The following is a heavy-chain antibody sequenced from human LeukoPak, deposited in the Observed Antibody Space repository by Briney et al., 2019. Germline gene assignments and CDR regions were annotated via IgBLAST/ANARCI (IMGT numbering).Heavy chain of an antibody. J-gene: IGHJ4*02. V-gene: IGHV3-66*01. Sequence: SGGSLRLSCAASGFTFSNAWMSWVRQAPGKGLEWVSVIYSGGSTYYADSVKGRFTISRDNSKNTVYLQMNSLRAEDTAVYYCARDGGGDNWGQGTLVTVSS. CDR2: IYSGGST. D-gene: IGHD3-16*01. CDR1: GFTFSNAW. CDR3: ARDGGGDN.